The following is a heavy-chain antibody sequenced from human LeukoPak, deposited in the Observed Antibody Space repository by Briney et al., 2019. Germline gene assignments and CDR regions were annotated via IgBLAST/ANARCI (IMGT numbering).Heavy chain of an antibody. CDR2: IYYSGST. D-gene: IGHD3-22*01. Sequence: SETLSLTCTVSGGSISSSSYCWGWIRQPPGKGLEWIGSIYYSGSTYYNPSLKSRVTISVDTSKNQFSLKLSSVTAADTAVYYCARHARITMIVVVWGQGTLVTVSS. J-gene: IGHJ4*02. CDR3: ARHARITMIVVV. CDR1: GGSISSSSYC. V-gene: IGHV4-39*01.